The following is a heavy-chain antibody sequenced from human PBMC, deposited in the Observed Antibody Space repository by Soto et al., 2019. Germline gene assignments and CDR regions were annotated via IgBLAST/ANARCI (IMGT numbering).Heavy chain of an antibody. CDR1: GFTFSNAW. Sequence: EVQLVESGGGLVKPGGSLRLSCAASGFTFSNAWMSWVRQAPGKGLEWVGRIKSKTDGGTTDYAAHVKGRFTISRDDSKITLYLQMNSLKIRDTAVYYYTTTYPHYDFWSGYPVYWGQGTLVTVS. CDR3: TTTYPHYDFWSGYPVY. CDR2: IKSKTDGGTT. J-gene: IGHJ4*02. D-gene: IGHD3-3*01. V-gene: IGHV3-15*01.